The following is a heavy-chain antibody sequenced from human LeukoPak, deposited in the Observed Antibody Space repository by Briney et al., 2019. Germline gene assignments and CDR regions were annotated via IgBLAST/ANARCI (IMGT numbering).Heavy chain of an antibody. D-gene: IGHD1-26*01. V-gene: IGHV3-23*01. J-gene: IGHJ4*02. CDR1: GFTFSSYA. Sequence: GGSLRLSCEASGFTFSSYAMTWVRQAPGKGLEWISAITNSGGGTYYADSVKGRFTISRDNSKNTLYLQMNSLKAEDTAVYYCVKFVGAKGYWGQGTLVTVSS. CDR3: VKFVGAKGY. CDR2: ITNSGGGT.